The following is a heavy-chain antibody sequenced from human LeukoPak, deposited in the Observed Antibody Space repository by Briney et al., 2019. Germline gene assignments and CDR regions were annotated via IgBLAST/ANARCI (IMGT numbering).Heavy chain of an antibody. CDR2: ISYDGSNK. CDR3: ARESIAALDY. V-gene: IGHV3-30*04. Sequence: GGSLRLSCAASGFTFSSYAMHWVRQAPGKGLEWVAVISYDGSNKYYADSVKGRFTISRDNSKNKLYLQMNSLRAEDTAVYYCARESIAALDYWGQGTLVTVSS. D-gene: IGHD6-6*01. J-gene: IGHJ4*02. CDR1: GFTFSSYA.